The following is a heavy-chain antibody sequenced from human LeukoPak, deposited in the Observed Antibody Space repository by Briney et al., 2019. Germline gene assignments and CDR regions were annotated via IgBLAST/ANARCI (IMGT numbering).Heavy chain of an antibody. CDR2: ISYDGSNK. V-gene: IGHV3-30-3*01. CDR3: AGGAATKGRKTLYYFDY. D-gene: IGHD1-14*01. Sequence: GGSLRLSCAASGFTFSSYAMHWVRQAPGKGLEWVAVISYDGSNKYYADSVKGRFTISRDNSKNTLYLQMNSLSAEDTAVYYCAGGAATKGRKTLYYFDYWGQGTLVTVSS. J-gene: IGHJ4*02. CDR1: GFTFSSYA.